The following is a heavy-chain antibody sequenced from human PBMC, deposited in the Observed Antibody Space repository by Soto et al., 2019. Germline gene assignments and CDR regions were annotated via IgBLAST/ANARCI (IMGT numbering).Heavy chain of an antibody. CDR1: GGTFSSYT. D-gene: IGHD5-12*01. J-gene: IGHJ4*02. CDR3: ARAAPSGYLNF. Sequence: QVQLVQSGAEVKKPGSSVKVSCKASGGTFSSYTISWVRQAPGQGLEWMGRIIPVLGIANYAQKLQGRVTITADKSTSTAYMELSSLRSEDTAVYYCARAAPSGYLNFWGQGTLVTVSS. CDR2: IIPVLGIA. V-gene: IGHV1-69*02.